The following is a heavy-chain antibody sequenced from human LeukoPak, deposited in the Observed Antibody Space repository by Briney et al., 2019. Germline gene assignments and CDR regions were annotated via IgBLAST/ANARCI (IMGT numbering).Heavy chain of an antibody. Sequence: SQTLSLTCTVSGGSISSGDYYWSWIRQPPGKGLEWIGYIYYSGSTYYNPSLKSRVTISVDTSKNQFSLKLSSVTAADTAVYYCARQELYSSSSWFYWGQGTLVTVSS. CDR3: ARQELYSSSSWFY. V-gene: IGHV4-30-4*01. CDR1: GGSISSGDYY. CDR2: IYYSGST. D-gene: IGHD6-6*01. J-gene: IGHJ4*02.